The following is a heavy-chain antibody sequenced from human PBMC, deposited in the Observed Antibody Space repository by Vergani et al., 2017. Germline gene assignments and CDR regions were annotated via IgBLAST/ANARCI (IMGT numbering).Heavy chain of an antibody. CDR2: IHNRGKT. J-gene: IGHJ2*01. CDR1: GYSIGSGFY. D-gene: IGHD4-11*01. V-gene: IGHV4-38-2*01. Sequence: QVRLEESGPGLVKPSETLSLTCSVSGYSIGSGFYWAWIRQSPGGGLKWLTSIHNRGKTYHNPSLKSRVSVSLDTSKHRFSLNLTCVNATDTAVYYLARSQCDYWYFDRWGPGSLVTVSS. CDR3: ARSQCDYWYFDR.